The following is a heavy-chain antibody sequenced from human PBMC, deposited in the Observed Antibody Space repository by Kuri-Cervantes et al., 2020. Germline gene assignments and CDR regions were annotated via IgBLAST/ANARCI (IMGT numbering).Heavy chain of an antibody. V-gene: IGHV1-18*01. CDR3: ARGGPTGSGSYAWA. Sequence: ASVKVSCKGSGYTFTSYGISWVRQAPGQGLEWMGGVDPEDGETIYAQRFQGRVTMTTDTSKSIAYMELRSLRSDDTAVYYCARGGPTGSGSYAWAWGQGTLVTVSS. CDR1: GYTFTSYG. D-gene: IGHD3-10*01. CDR2: VDPEDGET. J-gene: IGHJ4*02.